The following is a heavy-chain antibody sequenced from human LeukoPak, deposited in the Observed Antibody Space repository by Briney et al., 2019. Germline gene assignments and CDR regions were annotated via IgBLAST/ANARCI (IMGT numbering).Heavy chain of an antibody. D-gene: IGHD2-15*01. Sequence: QPGGSLRLSCAASGFTFSNCEMNWVRQAPGKGLEWVSYISGSGSTIYHADSVKGRFTISRDNAKNSLYLQMNSLRAEDTAVYYCARDDRYCSGGSCYGKTFDYWGQGTLVTVSS. CDR1: GFTFSNCE. J-gene: IGHJ4*02. V-gene: IGHV3-48*03. CDR2: ISGSGSTI. CDR3: ARDDRYCSGGSCYGKTFDY.